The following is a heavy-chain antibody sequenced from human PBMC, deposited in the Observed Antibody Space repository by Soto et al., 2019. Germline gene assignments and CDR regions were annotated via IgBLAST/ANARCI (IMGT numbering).Heavy chain of an antibody. CDR1: GFTFNNSG. J-gene: IGHJ6*02. CDR3: VKDRVPGAYGHYYGMYV. Sequence: GGSLRLSCRVSGFTFNNSGMHWVRQAPGKGLEWMAVISYDGSEKHYADSMKGRLTISRDNSKDTLHLQMNSLRAEDTAIYFCVKDRVPGAYGHYYGMYVWGQGTTVTVSS. CDR2: ISYDGSEK. D-gene: IGHD5-12*01. V-gene: IGHV3-30*18.